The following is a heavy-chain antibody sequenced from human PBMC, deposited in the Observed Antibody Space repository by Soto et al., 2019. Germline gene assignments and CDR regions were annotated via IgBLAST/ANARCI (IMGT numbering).Heavy chain of an antibody. CDR2: IYYSGST. CDR1: GGSISTYY. CDR3: ARHLTNDCIGGSCYSGDFAY. D-gene: IGHD2-15*01. Sequence: VQLQESGPGLVKPSETLSLTCTVPGGSISTYYWGWIRQPPGKGLEVIGYIYYSGSTNYNPSLKSRVTISVDTSKNQFSLKLSSVTAADTAVYYCARHLTNDCIGGSCYSGDFAYWGQGTLVTVSS. J-gene: IGHJ4*02. V-gene: IGHV4-59*08.